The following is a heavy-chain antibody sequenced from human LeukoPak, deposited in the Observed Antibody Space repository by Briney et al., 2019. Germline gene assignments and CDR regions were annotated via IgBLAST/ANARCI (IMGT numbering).Heavy chain of an antibody. CDR3: VRDHNWGPDY. D-gene: IGHD7-27*01. Sequence: GASVKVSCQALGYTFTDHYFHWLRQAPGQGIEWMGWIHPGRGDTNIAQKFQGRVSLTRDMSISTAYMELSRLTSDVTAVYYCVRDHNWGPDYWGQGTLVSVSS. CDR1: GYTFTDHY. V-gene: IGHV1-2*02. CDR2: IHPGRGDT. J-gene: IGHJ4*02.